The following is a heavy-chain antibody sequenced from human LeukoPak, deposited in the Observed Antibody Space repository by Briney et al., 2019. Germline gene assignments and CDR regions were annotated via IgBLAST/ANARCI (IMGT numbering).Heavy chain of an antibody. CDR1: GFTFSSYG. CDR2: ISYDGSNK. V-gene: IGHV3-30*18. Sequence: GGSLRLSCAASGFTFSSYGMHWVRQAPGKGLEWVAVISYDGSNKYYADSVKGRLTISRDNSKNTLYLQMNSLRAEDTAVYYCAKDLWDGYNLYYSDYWGQGTLVTVSS. J-gene: IGHJ4*02. D-gene: IGHD5-24*01. CDR3: AKDLWDGYNLYYSDY.